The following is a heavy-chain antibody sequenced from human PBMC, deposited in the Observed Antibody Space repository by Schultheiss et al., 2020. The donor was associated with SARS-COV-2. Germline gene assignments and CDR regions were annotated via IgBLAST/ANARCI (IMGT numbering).Heavy chain of an antibody. CDR2: IYYSGST. Sequence: SQTLSLTCPVSGGSISSYYWSWIRQPPGKGLEWIGYIYYSGSTNYNPSLKSRVTISVDTSKNQFSLKLSSVTAADTAVYYCARDVEAAAGTGWFDPWGQGTLVTVSS. J-gene: IGHJ5*02. CDR1: GGSISSYY. D-gene: IGHD6-13*01. V-gene: IGHV4-59*01. CDR3: ARDVEAAAGTGWFDP.